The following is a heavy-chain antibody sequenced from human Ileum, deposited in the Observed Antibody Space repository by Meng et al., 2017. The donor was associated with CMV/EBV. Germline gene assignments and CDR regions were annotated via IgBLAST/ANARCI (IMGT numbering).Heavy chain of an antibody. Sequence: VSGGYISNYNWWSWVRQHPGKGLESVGGIYYSRSNNYNPSLRSRVTISVDKSKNQFSLKLSSVTAADTAVYYCARDINGGRGAFDYWGQGILVTVSS. J-gene: IGHJ4*02. V-gene: IGHV4-4*02. CDR1: GGYISNYNW. CDR3: ARDINGGRGAFDY. D-gene: IGHD3-16*01. CDR2: IYYSRSN.